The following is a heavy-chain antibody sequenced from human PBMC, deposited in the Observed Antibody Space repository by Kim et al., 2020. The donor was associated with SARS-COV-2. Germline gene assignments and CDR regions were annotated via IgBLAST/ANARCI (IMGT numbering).Heavy chain of an antibody. V-gene: IGHV4-59*13. D-gene: IGHD1-20*01. J-gene: IGHJ3*01. Sequence: SETLSLTCTVSGGSISSYYWSWIRQPPGKGLEWIGYIYYSGSTNYNPSLKSRVTISVDTSKNQFSLKLSSVTAADTAVYYCARASGGITGTNGLLWGQGTMVTVSS. CDR2: IYYSGST. CDR3: ARASGGITGTNGLL. CDR1: GGSISSYY.